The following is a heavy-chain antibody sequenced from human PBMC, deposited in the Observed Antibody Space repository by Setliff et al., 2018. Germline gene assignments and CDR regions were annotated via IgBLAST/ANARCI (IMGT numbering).Heavy chain of an antibody. J-gene: IGHJ1*01. D-gene: IGHD2-8*01. CDR3: SRLVRYCTTTTCQTLSGGEH. CDR2: IGVYTGKS. Sequence: GASLKVSCKASGYTFTNYGITWVRQAPGQGLEWMGWIGVYTGKSYFAHKFQGRFTLTTDTSTGTAYMELRSLGSDDTAVYYCSRLVRYCTTTTCQTLSGGEHWGPGTLVTVSS. V-gene: IGHV1-18*01. CDR1: GYTFTNYG.